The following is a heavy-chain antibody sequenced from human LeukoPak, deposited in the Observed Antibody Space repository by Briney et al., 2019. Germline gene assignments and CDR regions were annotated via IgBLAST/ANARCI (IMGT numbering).Heavy chain of an antibody. CDR1: GGSFSGYY. J-gene: IGHJ4*02. V-gene: IGHV4-34*01. CDR3: ARHGVVGPGPSPIGY. D-gene: IGHD1-26*01. Sequence: SETLSLTCAVYGGSFSGYYWSWIRQPPGKGLEWIGEINHSGSTNYNPSLKSRVTISVDTSKNQFSLKLSSVTAADAAVYYCARHGVVGPGPSPIGYWGQGTLVTVSS. CDR2: INHSGST.